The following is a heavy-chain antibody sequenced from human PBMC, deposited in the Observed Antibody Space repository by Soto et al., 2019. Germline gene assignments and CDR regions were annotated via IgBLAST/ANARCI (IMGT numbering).Heavy chain of an antibody. Sequence: QVQLVQSGAEVKKPGASVKVSCKASGYTFTSYGISWVRQAPGQGLEWMGWISAYNGNTNYAQKLHGRITITTDTSTSTAYMKLRSMRYDDTTVYYCGRESSSSRHDYWGQGTLVTVSS. CDR1: GYTFTSYG. D-gene: IGHD6-13*01. V-gene: IGHV1-18*01. CDR2: ISAYNGNT. CDR3: GRESSSSRHDY. J-gene: IGHJ4*02.